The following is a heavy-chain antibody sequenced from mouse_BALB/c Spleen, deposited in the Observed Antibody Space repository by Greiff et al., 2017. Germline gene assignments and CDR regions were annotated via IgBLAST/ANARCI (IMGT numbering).Heavy chain of an antibody. Sequence: EVKVEESGPGLVKPSQSLSLTCSVTGYSITSGYYWNWIRQFPGNKLEWMGYISYDGSNNYNPSLKNRISITRDTSKNQFFLKLNSVTTEDTATYYCARDSNYGNYLDYWGQGTTLTVSS. D-gene: IGHD2-1*01. CDR3: ARDSNYGNYLDY. CDR2: ISYDGSN. J-gene: IGHJ2*01. V-gene: IGHV3-6*02. CDR1: GYSITSGYY.